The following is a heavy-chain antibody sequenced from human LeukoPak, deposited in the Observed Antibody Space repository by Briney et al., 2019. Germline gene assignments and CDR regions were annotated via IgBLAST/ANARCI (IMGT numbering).Heavy chain of an antibody. CDR2: INHSGST. CDR1: GGSFSGYY. D-gene: IGHD3-22*01. CDR3: ARHMPYYYDSSGYCWTPFDY. V-gene: IGHV4-34*01. Sequence: PSETLSLTCAVYGGSFSGYYWSWIRQPPGKGLEWIGEINHSGSTNYNPSLKSRVTISVDTSKNQFSLKLSSVTAADTAVYYCARHMPYYYDSSGYCWTPFDYWGQGTLVTVFS. J-gene: IGHJ4*02.